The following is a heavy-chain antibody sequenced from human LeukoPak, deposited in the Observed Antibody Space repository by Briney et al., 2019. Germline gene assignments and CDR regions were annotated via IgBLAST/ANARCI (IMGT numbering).Heavy chain of an antibody. D-gene: IGHD5/OR15-5a*01. J-gene: IGHJ1*01. CDR1: GFTFSDYY. CDR3: ARDWIPVSVLCQH. V-gene: IGHV3-11*04. Sequence: GGSLRLCCAASGFTFSDYYMSWIHQAAGKVLEWVSYISSSCSTIYYADSVKGRFTISSDHAKNSLYLQMNCRRAEDTAVYFCARDWIPVSVLCQHWGQGTLVTVSS. CDR2: ISSSCSTI.